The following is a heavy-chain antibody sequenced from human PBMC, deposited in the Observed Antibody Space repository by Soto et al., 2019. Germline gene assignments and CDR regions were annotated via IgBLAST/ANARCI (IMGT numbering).Heavy chain of an antibody. V-gene: IGHV4-4*07. CDR2: IYTTGIT. Sequence: LPETLSLTCSVSGGSSSSDYWSWIRQPAGKGLEWIGRIYTTGITKYNPSLKSRVTMSVDTSKNQFSLRLSSVTAADTAVYYCAREARGGYSGIFDCWGQGTLVTVSS. CDR1: GGSSSSDY. J-gene: IGHJ4*02. CDR3: AREARGGYSGIFDC. D-gene: IGHD1-26*01.